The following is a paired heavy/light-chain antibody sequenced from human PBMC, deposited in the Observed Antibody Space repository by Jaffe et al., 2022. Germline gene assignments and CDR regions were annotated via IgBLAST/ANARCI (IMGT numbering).Light chain of an antibody. CDR2: GNS. CDR3: QSYDSSLSGSYVV. V-gene: IGLV1-40*01. Sequence: QSVLTQPPSVSGAPGQRVTISCTGSSSNIGAGYDVHWYQQLPGTAPKLLIYGNSNRPSGVPDRFSGSKSGTSASLAITGLQAEDEADYYCQSYDSSLSGSYVVFGGGTKLTVL. CDR1: SSNIGAGYD. J-gene: IGLJ2*01.
Heavy chain of an antibody. CDR3: ARVRYYYGSGSNIYYYYYMDV. J-gene: IGHJ6*03. Sequence: QLQLQESGSGLVKPSQTLSLTCAVSGGSISSGGYSWSWIRQPPGKGLEWIGYIYHSGSTYYNPSLKSRVTISVDRSKNQFSLKLSSVTAADTAVYYCARVRYYYGSGSNIYYYYYMDVWGKGTTVTVSS. D-gene: IGHD3-10*01. V-gene: IGHV4-30-2*01. CDR2: IYHSGST. CDR1: GGSISSGGYS.